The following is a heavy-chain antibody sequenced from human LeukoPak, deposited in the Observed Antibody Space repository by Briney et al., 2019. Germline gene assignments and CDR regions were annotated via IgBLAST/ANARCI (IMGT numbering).Heavy chain of an antibody. V-gene: IGHV1-69*13. J-gene: IGHJ4*02. CDR3: AREYGSGSLGY. D-gene: IGHD3-10*01. CDR1: GGTFSSYA. CDR2: IIPIFGTA. Sequence: ASVQVSCQASGGTFSSYAISWVRQAPGQGLEWMGGIIPIFGTANYAQKFQGRVTITADESTSTAYMELSSLRSEDTAVYYCAREYGSGSLGYWGQGTLVTVSS.